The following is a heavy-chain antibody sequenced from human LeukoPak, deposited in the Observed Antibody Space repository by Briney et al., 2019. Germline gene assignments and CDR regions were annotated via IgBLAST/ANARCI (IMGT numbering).Heavy chain of an antibody. J-gene: IGHJ6*02. CDR2: INPSGGST. CDR3: ARDLWGQWELLGSYYYYGMDV. Sequence: ASVKVSCKASGYTFTGYYMHWVRQAPGQGLEWMGIINPSGGSTSYAQKFQGRVTMTRDASTSTVYMELSSLRSEDTAVYYCARDLWGQWELLGSYYYYGMDVWGQGTTVTVSS. CDR1: GYTFTGYY. V-gene: IGHV1-46*01. D-gene: IGHD1-26*01.